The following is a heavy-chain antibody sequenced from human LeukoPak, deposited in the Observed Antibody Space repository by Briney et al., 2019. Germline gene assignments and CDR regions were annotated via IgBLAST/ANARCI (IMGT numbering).Heavy chain of an antibody. CDR2: MNPNSGNT. V-gene: IGHV1-8*01. D-gene: IGHD3-9*01. CDR1: GYTFISYD. CDR3: ARAPLRYFDWPISPWEPDNWFDP. J-gene: IGHJ5*02. Sequence: ASVKVSCKASGYTFISYDINWVRQATGQGLEWMGWMNPNSGNTGYAQKFQGRVTMTRNTSISTAYMELSSLRSEDTAVYYCARAPLRYFDWPISPWEPDNWFDPWGQGTLVTVSS.